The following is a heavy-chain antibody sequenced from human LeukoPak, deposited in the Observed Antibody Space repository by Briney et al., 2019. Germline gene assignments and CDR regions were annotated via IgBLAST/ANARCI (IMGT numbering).Heavy chain of an antibody. V-gene: IGHV3-53*04. CDR2: IYSGGAT. CDR3: AIGDITGDYFDH. CDR1: GFNVSSNY. D-gene: IGHD1-26*01. Sequence: PGGSLRLSCAASGFNVSSNYMSWVRQAPGKGLEWISIIYSGGATYYADSVKGRFTISRHNSKNTLYLQMNSPRAEDTAVYYCAIGDITGDYFDHWGQGTLVTVSS. J-gene: IGHJ4*02.